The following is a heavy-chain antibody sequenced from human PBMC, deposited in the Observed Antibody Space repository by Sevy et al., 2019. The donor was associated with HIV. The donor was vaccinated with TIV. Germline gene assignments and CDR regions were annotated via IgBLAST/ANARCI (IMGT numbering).Heavy chain of an antibody. D-gene: IGHD3-22*01. J-gene: IGHJ4*02. Sequence: GGSLRLSCAASGFTFSSYAMSWVRQAPGKGLEWVSAISGSGGSTYYADSVKGRFTISRDNSKNTLYLQMNSLRAEDTAVYCCAKQWRLTMIVVVNFLFDYWGQGTLVTVSS. CDR3: AKQWRLTMIVVVNFLFDY. V-gene: IGHV3-23*01. CDR2: ISGSGGST. CDR1: GFTFSSYA.